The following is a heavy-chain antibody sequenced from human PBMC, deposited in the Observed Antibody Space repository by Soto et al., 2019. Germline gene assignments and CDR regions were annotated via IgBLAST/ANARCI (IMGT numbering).Heavy chain of an antibody. V-gene: IGHV4-4*07. CDR1: GGSISNYY. CDR3: ARARFCTSTSCYHYFDF. J-gene: IGHJ4*02. D-gene: IGHD2-2*01. Sequence: SETLSLTCTVSGGSISNYYWSFIRQPAGKGLEWIGRLYPGGNTNYNSSLKSRVTMSVDTSKNQFSLNLSSVTPADTAVYYCARARFCTSTSCYHYFDFWGQGTLVTVSS. CDR2: LYPGGNT.